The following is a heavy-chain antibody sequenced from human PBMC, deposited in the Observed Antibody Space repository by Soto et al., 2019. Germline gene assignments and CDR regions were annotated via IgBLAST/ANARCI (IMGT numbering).Heavy chain of an antibody. D-gene: IGHD3-9*01. CDR2: ISGDGVTT. CDR3: AREYYGLLTGYDTDY. Sequence: EVQLVESGGDLVQRGGSLRLSCAASGFPFSSYWMHWVRHTPGKGLDWVARISGDGVTTYYAHSVTGRFTVSRDNAKNTLSLQISGLRAEDTAVYYCAREYYGLLTGYDTDYWGQGTLVSVSS. J-gene: IGHJ4*02. CDR1: GFPFSSYW. V-gene: IGHV3-74*01.